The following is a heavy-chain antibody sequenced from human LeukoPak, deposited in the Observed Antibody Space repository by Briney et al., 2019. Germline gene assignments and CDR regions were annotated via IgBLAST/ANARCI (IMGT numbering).Heavy chain of an antibody. V-gene: IGHV3-30*02. D-gene: IGHD3-16*01. Sequence: PGGSLRLSCAASGFTFSSYGMHWVRQAPGKGLEWVAFIRYDGSNKYYADSVKGRFTISRDNSKNTLYLQMNSMTPEDTAVYYCAGVEGGDWFDPWGQGTLVTVSS. J-gene: IGHJ5*02. CDR3: AGVEGGDWFDP. CDR1: GFTFSSYG. CDR2: IRYDGSNK.